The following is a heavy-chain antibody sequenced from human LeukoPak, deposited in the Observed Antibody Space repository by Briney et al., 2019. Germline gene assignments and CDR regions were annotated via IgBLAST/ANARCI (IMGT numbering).Heavy chain of an antibody. V-gene: IGHV4-34*01. Sequence: SETLSLTCAVYGGSVSGYYWSWIRQPPGKGLEWIGEINHSGSTNYNPSLKRRVTISVDTSKNKFSLKLSSVTAADTAVYYCAGGGYIAAAGTSSEYHYYGMDVWGKGTTVTVSS. CDR3: AGGGYIAAAGTSSEYHYYGMDV. J-gene: IGHJ6*04. CDR2: INHSGST. D-gene: IGHD6-13*01. CDR1: GGSVSGYY.